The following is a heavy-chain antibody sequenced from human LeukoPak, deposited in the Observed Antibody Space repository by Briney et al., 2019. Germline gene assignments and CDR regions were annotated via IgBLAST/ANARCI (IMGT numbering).Heavy chain of an antibody. Sequence: GGSLRLSCAASGFTFSSYSMNWVRQAPGKGLEWVSAISGSGGSTYYADSVKGRFTISRDNSKNTLYLQMNSLRAEDTAVYYCAKDSRYYDSSGTPANDYWGQGTLVTVSS. CDR3: AKDSRYYDSSGTPANDY. CDR2: ISGSGGST. V-gene: IGHV3-23*01. J-gene: IGHJ4*02. D-gene: IGHD3-22*01. CDR1: GFTFSSYS.